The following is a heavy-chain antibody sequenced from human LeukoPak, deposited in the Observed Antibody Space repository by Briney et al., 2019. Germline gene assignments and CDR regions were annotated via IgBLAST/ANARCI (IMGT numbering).Heavy chain of an antibody. J-gene: IGHJ3*02. V-gene: IGHV4-30-4*08. CDR1: GSSISSGDYY. CDR2: IYYSGST. Sequence: PSETLSLTCTVSGSSISSGDYYWSWLRQPPGKGLEWIGYIYYSGSTYYNPSLKSRVTISVDTSKNQFSLKLSSVTAADTAVYYCARASDGYNRAPLVAFDIWGQGTMVTVSS. D-gene: IGHD5-24*01. CDR3: ARASDGYNRAPLVAFDI.